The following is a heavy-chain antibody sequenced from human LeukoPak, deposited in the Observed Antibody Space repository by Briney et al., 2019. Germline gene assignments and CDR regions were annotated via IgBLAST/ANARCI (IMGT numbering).Heavy chain of an antibody. D-gene: IGHD5-24*01. CDR1: GGSISNYY. V-gene: IGHV4-59*08. CDR3: AGPSKQLAS. Sequence: SETLSLTCTVSGGSISNYYWSWIRQPPGKGLEWIGYSHNSGNTNYNPSLRSRVTISVDTSKNQFSVKLSSVTSADTAVYYCAGPSKQLASWGQGTLVTVSS. CDR2: SHNSGNT. J-gene: IGHJ5*02.